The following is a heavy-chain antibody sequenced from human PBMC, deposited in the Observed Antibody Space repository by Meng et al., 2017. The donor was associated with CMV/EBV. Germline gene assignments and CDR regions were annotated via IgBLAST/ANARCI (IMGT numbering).Heavy chain of an antibody. J-gene: IGHJ4*02. V-gene: IGHV4-61*01. CDR3: ARDGHYDFWSGYLRY. CDR2: IYYSGST. CDR1: GGSVSSGSYY. Sequence: GSLRLSCTVSGGSVSSGSYYWSWIRQPPGKGLEWIGYIYYSGSTNYNPSLKSRVTISLDTYKNQFSLKLSSVTAADTAVYYCARDGHYDFWSGYLRYWGQGTLVTVSS. D-gene: IGHD3-3*01.